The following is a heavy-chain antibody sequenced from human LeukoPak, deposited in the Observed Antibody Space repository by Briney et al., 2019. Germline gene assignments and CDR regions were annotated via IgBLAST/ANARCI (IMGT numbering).Heavy chain of an antibody. CDR1: GYIFTDHF. J-gene: IGHJ3*02. Sequence: ASVNVSCKSSGYIFTDHFIHWVRQAPGQGLEWMGWINPNSGGTNNAQKFQGRVTMTGDTSISTAYMELGRLRSDDTAVYYCARSYWSVRREVFEIWGQGTRVTVSS. V-gene: IGHV1-2*02. CDR2: INPNSGGT. CDR3: ARSYWSVRREVFEI. D-gene: IGHD3-10*01.